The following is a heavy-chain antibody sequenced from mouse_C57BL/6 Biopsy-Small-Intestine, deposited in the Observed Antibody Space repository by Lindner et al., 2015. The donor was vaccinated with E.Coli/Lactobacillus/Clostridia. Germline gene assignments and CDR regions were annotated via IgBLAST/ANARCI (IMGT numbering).Heavy chain of an antibody. J-gene: IGHJ4*01. CDR2: ILPGRETT. CDR1: GHIFTGYW. Sequence: VQLQESGAELMKPGASVKLSCEATGHIFTGYWIEWVKQRPGHGFEWIGEILPGRETTYYNENFRGKATFTADTSSNTAYMQPSSLTAEDSAIYYCARYGILRDAMDYRGQGTSVTVSS. D-gene: IGHD1-1*01. V-gene: IGHV1-9*01. CDR3: ARYGILRDAMDY.